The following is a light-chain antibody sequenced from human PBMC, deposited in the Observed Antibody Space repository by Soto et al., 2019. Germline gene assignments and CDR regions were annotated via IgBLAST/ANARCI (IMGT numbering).Light chain of an antibody. CDR2: GAS. Sequence: EIVLTQSPGTLSLSPGESATLSCRASQSVSSNFLAWYQQKPGQAPRLLIYGASSRATGIPDRFSGSGSGTDFTLTISSLEPEDFAVYYCQQYGTSPVTFGGGTKVEIK. V-gene: IGKV3-20*01. CDR3: QQYGTSPVT. CDR1: QSVSSNF. J-gene: IGKJ4*01.